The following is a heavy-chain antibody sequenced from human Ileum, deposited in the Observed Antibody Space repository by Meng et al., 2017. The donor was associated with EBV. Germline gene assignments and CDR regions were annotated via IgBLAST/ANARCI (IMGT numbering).Heavy chain of an antibody. D-gene: IGHD1-26*01. CDR1: GYTFSNYG. CDR3: ARAGNGGSYYFTY. V-gene: IGHV1-18*01. CDR2: ISAYNGNT. Sequence: QVQLVQSGAEVKKPGDAVKVSCKASGYTFSNYGISWLRQAPGQGLEWMGWISAYNGNTNCAQNLQGRVTMTTDTSTGTAYMEVRSLRSDDTAVYYCARAGNGGSYYFTYWGQGTLVTVSS. J-gene: IGHJ4*02.